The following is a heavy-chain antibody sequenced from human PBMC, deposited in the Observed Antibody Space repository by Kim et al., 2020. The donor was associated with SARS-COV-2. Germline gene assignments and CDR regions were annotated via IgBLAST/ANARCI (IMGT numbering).Heavy chain of an antibody. V-gene: IGHV4-34*01. CDR2: INHSGST. Sequence: SETLSLTCAVYGGSFSGYYWSWIRQPPGKGLEWIGEINHSGSTNYNPSLKSRVTISVDTSKNQFSLKLSSVTAADTAVYYCASEMSFRITMIPSWGQGTLVTVSS. CDR3: ASEMSFRITMIPS. D-gene: IGHD3-22*01. CDR1: GGSFSGYY. J-gene: IGHJ5*02.